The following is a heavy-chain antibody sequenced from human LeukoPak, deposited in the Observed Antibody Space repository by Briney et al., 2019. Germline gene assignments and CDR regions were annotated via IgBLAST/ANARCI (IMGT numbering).Heavy chain of an antibody. J-gene: IGHJ4*02. D-gene: IGHD3-22*01. CDR1: GCTFTAYY. CDR2: ISAYNGNT. V-gene: IGHV1-18*04. CDR3: ARDRYRVITIRGPLGY. Sequence: GASVKVSCKASGCTFTAYYMHWVRQAPGQGLEWMGWISAYNGNTNYAQKLQGRVTMTTDTSTSTAYMELRSLRSDDTAVYYCARDRYRVITIRGPLGYWGQGTLVTVSS.